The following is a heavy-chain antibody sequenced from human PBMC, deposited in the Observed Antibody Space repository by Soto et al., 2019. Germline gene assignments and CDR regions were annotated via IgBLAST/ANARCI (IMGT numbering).Heavy chain of an antibody. V-gene: IGHV3-66*01. Sequence: EVQLVESGGGLVQPGGSLRLSCTASGFIVSDTYMNWVRQAPGKGLEWVSVISNRGDTHYADSVRGRFSLSRDIADNTLHLQMNNLRVEETAVYYWAREPRYCRGGSCSITGDAFDIWGQGTMVTGSS. CDR2: ISNRGDT. CDR3: AREPRYCRGGSCSITGDAFDI. D-gene: IGHD2-15*01. CDR1: GFIVSDTY. J-gene: IGHJ3*02.